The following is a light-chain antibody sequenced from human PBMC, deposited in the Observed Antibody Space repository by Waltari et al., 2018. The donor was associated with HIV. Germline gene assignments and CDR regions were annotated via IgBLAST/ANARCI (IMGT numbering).Light chain of an antibody. Sequence: EILLTQSPATLSLSPGERATLSCRASQTLVRYLAWYQHKAGQAPRLLIYDTSNRTPGIPARFSCSGSGTDFTLTISGLEPEDSAIYYCHQRSKWPTFGGGTKVEI. V-gene: IGKV3-11*01. CDR1: QTLVRY. J-gene: IGKJ4*01. CDR2: DTS. CDR3: HQRSKWPT.